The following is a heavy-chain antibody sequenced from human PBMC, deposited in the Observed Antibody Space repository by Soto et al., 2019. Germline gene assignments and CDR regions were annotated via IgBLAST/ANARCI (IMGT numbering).Heavy chain of an antibody. V-gene: IGHV1-46*01. CDR3: ARAGHSSSWYGDWFDP. CDR2: INPSGGST. J-gene: IGHJ5*02. CDR1: GYTLTSYY. D-gene: IGHD6-13*01. Sequence: QVQLVQSGAEVKKPGASVKVSCKASGYTLTSYYMHWVRQAPGQGLEWMGIINPSGGSTSYAQKFQGRVTMTRDTSTSTVYMELSSLRSEDTAVYYCARAGHSSSWYGDWFDPWGQGTLVTVSS.